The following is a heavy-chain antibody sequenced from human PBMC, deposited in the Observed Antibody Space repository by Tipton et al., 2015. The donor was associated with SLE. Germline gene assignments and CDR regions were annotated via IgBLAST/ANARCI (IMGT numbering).Heavy chain of an antibody. CDR1: GGSITSGNW. CDR2: IFHSGNT. CDR3: AREVYGATPSNWFDP. Sequence: TLSLTCAVSGGSITSGNWWTWVRQTPGKGLEWIGEIFHSGNTNYNPSLKSRVIMSVDTSKNQFSLKVTSVTAADTAMYYCAREVYGATPSNWFDPWGQGILATVSS. J-gene: IGHJ5*02. V-gene: IGHV4-4*02. D-gene: IGHD4-17*01.